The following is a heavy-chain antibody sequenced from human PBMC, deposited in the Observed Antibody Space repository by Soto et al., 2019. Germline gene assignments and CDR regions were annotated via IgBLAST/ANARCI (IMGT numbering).Heavy chain of an antibody. CDR1: GYTFTGYY. CDR2: INPNSGAT. Sequence: QVQLVQSGAEVKKPGASVKVSCKASGYTFTGYYIHWVRRAPGQGLEWMGWINPNSGATSFGQKFLGRLTLTRATSISTAYMELSRLKSDDTAVYYCARGGSPPVPGTATFDYWGQGTLVTVSS. J-gene: IGHJ4*02. V-gene: IGHV1-2*02. D-gene: IGHD2-2*01. CDR3: ARGGSPPVPGTATFDY.